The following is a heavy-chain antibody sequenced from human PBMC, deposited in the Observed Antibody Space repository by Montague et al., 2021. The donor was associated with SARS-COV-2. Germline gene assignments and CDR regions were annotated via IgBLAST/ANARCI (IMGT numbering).Heavy chain of an antibody. CDR2: IYNSGAT. V-gene: IGHV4-31*03. CDR3: ASASCGGDCYVFDI. CDR1: GGSISNGDYF. D-gene: IGHD2-21*02. Sequence: TLSPTCTVSGGSISNGDYFWNWIRQLPGKGLEWIGYIYNSGATYYNPSLKSRVAISVDTSKNHFSLNLNSLTAADTAIYYCASASCGGDCYVFDIWGRGTMVTVSS. J-gene: IGHJ3*02.